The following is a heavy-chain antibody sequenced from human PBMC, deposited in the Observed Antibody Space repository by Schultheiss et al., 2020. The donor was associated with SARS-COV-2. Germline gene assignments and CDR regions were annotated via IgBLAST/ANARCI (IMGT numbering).Heavy chain of an antibody. Sequence: GGSLRLSCAASGFTFSSYSMNWVRQAPGKGLEYVSAISSNGGSTYYADSVKGRFTISRDNSANTLFVQMHSLRADDTAVYYCAKGLYSYYYAFDHWGKGTLVTVSS. CDR2: ISSNGGST. V-gene: IGHV3-64*04. CDR3: AKGLYSYYYAFDH. J-gene: IGHJ4*02. CDR1: GFTFSSYS. D-gene: IGHD3-10*01.